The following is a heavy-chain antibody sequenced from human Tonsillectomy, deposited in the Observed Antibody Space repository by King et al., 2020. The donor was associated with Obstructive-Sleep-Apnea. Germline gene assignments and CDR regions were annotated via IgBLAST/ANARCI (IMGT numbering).Heavy chain of an antibody. Sequence: LVQSGDEVKKPGSSVKVSCKASGGSLSTFAVTWVRQAPGQGLEWMGGTIPIFGTIKYAQKFQGRVTSTADESTATAYLQLTSLRSDDTAIYYCAGETEWELLRAWGQGTLVTVSS. D-gene: IGHD1-26*01. CDR1: GGSLSTFA. CDR3: AGETEWELLRA. CDR2: TIPIFGTI. V-gene: IGHV1-69*01. J-gene: IGHJ4*02.